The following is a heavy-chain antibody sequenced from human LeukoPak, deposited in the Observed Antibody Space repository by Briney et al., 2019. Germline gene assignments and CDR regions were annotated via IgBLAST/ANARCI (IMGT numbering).Heavy chain of an antibody. CDR2: INSDGSST. CDR3: AKDRDGYSSSWFFDY. V-gene: IGHV3-74*01. CDR1: GFTFSSYW. D-gene: IGHD6-13*01. Sequence: GGSLRLSCAASGFTFSSYWMHWVRQAPGKGLVWVSRINSDGSSTSYADSVKGRFTISRDNAKNTLYLQMNSLRADDTAVYYCAKDRDGYSSSWFFDYWGQGTLVTVSS. J-gene: IGHJ4*02.